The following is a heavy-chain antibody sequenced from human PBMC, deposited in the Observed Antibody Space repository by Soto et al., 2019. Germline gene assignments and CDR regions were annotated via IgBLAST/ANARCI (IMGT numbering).Heavy chain of an antibody. V-gene: IGHV3-21*01. CDR2: ISSISRDI. D-gene: IGHD3-3*01. CDR3: ARGRFLEWSPHSYYMDV. Sequence: GGSLILFCAASGFSFSSYSMKCFRQAPVKGLRCVSSISSISRDIYYAASVQAQFTISRHHAKNSLYLQMNSLRAEATAVYYCARGRFLEWSPHSYYMDVWGKGTTVPVSS. J-gene: IGHJ6*03. CDR1: GFSFSSYS.